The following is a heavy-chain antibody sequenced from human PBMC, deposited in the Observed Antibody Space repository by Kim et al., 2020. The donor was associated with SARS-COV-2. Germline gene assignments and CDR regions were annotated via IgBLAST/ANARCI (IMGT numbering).Heavy chain of an antibody. CDR3: ARAEENWFDP. Sequence: GTNYAQKFQGRVTMTRDTSISTAYMELSRLRSDDTAVYYCARAEENWFDPWGQGTLVTVSS. V-gene: IGHV1-2*02. CDR2: GT. J-gene: IGHJ5*02.